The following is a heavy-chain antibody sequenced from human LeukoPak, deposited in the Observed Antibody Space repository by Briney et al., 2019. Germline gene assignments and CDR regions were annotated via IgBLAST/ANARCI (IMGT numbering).Heavy chain of an antibody. Sequence: SETLSLTCTVSGGSISSDYYNWIRQPPGKGLEWIGYIYSSGSTNYNPSPESRVTMSVDTSKNQFSLKLSSVTAADTAVYYCARGLVAVGTWWIDPWGQGTLVTVSS. CDR3: ARGLVAVGTWWIDP. J-gene: IGHJ5*02. CDR1: GGSISSDY. D-gene: IGHD6-13*01. CDR2: IYSSGST. V-gene: IGHV4-59*01.